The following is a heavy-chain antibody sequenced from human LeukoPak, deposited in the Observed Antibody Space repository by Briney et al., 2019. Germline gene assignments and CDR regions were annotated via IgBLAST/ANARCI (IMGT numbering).Heavy chain of an antibody. CDR2: ISAYTGNT. V-gene: IGHV1-18*01. J-gene: IGHJ4*02. Sequence: ASVQVSCKASGYTFISYGITWVRQAPGQGLEWMGWISAYTGNTNYAQNVQGRVTMTTDTSTSTAYMELRSLRSDDTAVYYCARERVDGGHIPPYFDYWGQGALVTVSS. D-gene: IGHD4-23*01. CDR1: GYTFISYG. CDR3: ARERVDGGHIPPYFDY.